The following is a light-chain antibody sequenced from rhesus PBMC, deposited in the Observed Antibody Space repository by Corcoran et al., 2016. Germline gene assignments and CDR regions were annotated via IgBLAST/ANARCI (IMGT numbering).Light chain of an antibody. CDR3: QHHHTNPRT. CDR1: RDSGNR. CDR2: KAS. Sequence: DTQMAQSPSSLSAFVGDRVTITCRASRDSGNRFAWYQQKTGKAPKLRIYKASTLQSGVPSRYRGSGTGTDFALTITSLQPKEFATYYCQHHHTNPRTFGLGTKVEIK. J-gene: IGKJ1*01. V-gene: IGKV1-21*01.